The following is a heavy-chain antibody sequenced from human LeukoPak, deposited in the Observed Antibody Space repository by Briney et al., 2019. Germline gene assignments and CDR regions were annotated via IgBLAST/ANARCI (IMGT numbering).Heavy chain of an antibody. Sequence: ASVKVSCKASGYTFTSNYIHWVRQAPGQGLEWMGMIYPRDGSTSYAQKFQGRVTVTRDTSTSTVHMELSGLRSEDTAVYYCARDQEGFDYWGRGTLVTVSS. CDR3: ARDQEGFDY. V-gene: IGHV1-46*01. J-gene: IGHJ4*02. CDR1: GYTFTSNY. CDR2: IYPRDGST.